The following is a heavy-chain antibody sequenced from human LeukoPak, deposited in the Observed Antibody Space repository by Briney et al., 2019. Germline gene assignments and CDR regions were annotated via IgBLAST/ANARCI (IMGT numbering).Heavy chain of an antibody. CDR1: GYSFSSDW. CDR3: TREGQLEPYDRSFDY. D-gene: IGHD1-1*01. CDR2: IYPGDSET. Sequence: GESLKISCKGSGYSFSSDWIGWVRQMPGKGLEWMGIIYPGDSETRYSPSFQGQVTISADKSISTAYLQWSSLKASDTAMYYCTREGQLEPYDRSFDYWGQGTLVTVSS. J-gene: IGHJ4*02. V-gene: IGHV5-51*01.